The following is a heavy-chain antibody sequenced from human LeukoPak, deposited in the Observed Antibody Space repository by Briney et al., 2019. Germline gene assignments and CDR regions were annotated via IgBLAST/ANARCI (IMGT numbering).Heavy chain of an antibody. V-gene: IGHV1-69*06. J-gene: IGHJ6*03. CDR2: IIPIFGTA. Sequence: ASVKVSCKASGGTFSSYAISWVRQAPGQGLEWMGGIIPIFGTANYAQKFQGRVTITADKSTSTAYMELSSLRSEDTAVYYCARDVRYYYGSGSAQYYYYYYMDVWGKGTTVTVSS. D-gene: IGHD3-10*01. CDR3: ARDVRYYYGSGSAQYYYYYYMDV. CDR1: GGTFSSYA.